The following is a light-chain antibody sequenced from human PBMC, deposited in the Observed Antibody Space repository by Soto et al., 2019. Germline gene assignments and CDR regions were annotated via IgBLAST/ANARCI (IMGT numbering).Light chain of an antibody. CDR1: QSISSN. J-gene: IGKJ4*01. V-gene: IGKV3-15*01. CDR2: RTS. CDR3: QQYNNWPRAT. Sequence: ERVVTQSPATLSMSPGERATLSCRASQSISSNLDWYQQKPGQAHRLIMFRTSSRATGFPARFSGSGSGTELNLTISSLQFEDFGVYYCQQYNNWPRATFGGGTKVDIK.